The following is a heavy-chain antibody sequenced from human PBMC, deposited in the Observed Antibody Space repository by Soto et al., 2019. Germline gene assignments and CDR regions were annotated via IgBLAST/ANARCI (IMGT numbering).Heavy chain of an antibody. Sequence: SETLSLTCTVSGASVSSGNQYWSWIRQPPGKRLEWIGFIYNSVITNYSPSLKSRVSISADTSRNQFSLKVSSVTAADAAVYYCARTSRCDCWGQGTLVTVS. J-gene: IGHJ4*02. V-gene: IGHV4-61*01. CDR3: ARTSRCDC. D-gene: IGHD6-6*01. CDR2: IYNSVIT. CDR1: GASVSSGNQY.